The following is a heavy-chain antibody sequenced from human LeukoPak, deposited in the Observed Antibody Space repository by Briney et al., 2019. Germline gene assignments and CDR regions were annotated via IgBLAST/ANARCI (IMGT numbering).Heavy chain of an antibody. V-gene: IGHV4-30-2*01. Sequence: SQTLSLTCAVSGGSISSGGYSWSWIRQPPGKGLEWIGYIYHSGSTYYNPSLKSRVTISVDRSKNQFSLKLCSVTAADTAVYYCARASTYYYGSGSYYFDYWGQGTLVTVSS. CDR2: IYHSGST. CDR1: GGSISSGGYS. D-gene: IGHD3-10*01. CDR3: ARASTYYYGSGSYYFDY. J-gene: IGHJ4*02.